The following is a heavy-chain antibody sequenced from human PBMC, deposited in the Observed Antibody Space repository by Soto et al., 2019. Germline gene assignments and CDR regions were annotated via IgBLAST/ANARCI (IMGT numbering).Heavy chain of an antibody. Sequence: GGSLRLSCAASGFTFSSYAMSWVRQAPGKGLEWVSAISGSGGSTYYADSVKGRFTIARDNSKNTLYLQMNSLRAEDTAVYYCAKCSGERGYSYGQINYYYYGMDVWGQGTTVTVSS. CDR2: ISGSGGST. CDR3: AKCSGERGYSYGQINYYYYGMDV. CDR1: GFTFSSYA. J-gene: IGHJ6*02. V-gene: IGHV3-23*01. D-gene: IGHD5-18*01.